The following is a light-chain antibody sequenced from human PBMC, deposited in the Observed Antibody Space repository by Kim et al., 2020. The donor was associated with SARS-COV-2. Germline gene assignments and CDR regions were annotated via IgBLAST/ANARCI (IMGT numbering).Light chain of an antibody. CDR3: QHYGTSLGS. V-gene: IGKV3-20*01. Sequence: SPGERATLSCRASQSISSSHLVWYQQKPGQAPRLLLYAASSRATGIPDRISGSGSGTDFTLTISRLEPEDFAVYYCQHYGTSLGSFGQGTKLEI. CDR2: AAS. CDR1: QSISSSH. J-gene: IGKJ2*03.